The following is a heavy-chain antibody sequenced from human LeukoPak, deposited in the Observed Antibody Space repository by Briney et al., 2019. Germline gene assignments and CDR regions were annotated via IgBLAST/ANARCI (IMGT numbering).Heavy chain of an antibody. J-gene: IGHJ6*04. CDR1: GFSFSSYE. D-gene: IGHD6-25*01. Sequence: GGSLRLSCAASGFSFSSYEMNWVRQAPGKGLEWISYIDASGTITHYADFVEGRFTTSRDNAKNSLYLQVTNLRGEDAGVYYCARDGTPNYRTGWVYMDVWGKGTTVIISS. V-gene: IGHV3-48*03. CDR3: ARDGTPNYRTGWVYMDV. CDR2: IDASGTIT.